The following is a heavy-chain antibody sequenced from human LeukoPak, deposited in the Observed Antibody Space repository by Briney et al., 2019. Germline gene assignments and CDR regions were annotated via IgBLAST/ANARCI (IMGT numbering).Heavy chain of an antibody. V-gene: IGHV3-7*01. CDR2: IKQDGSEK. Sequence: GGSLRLSCAASGFTFSGYWMSWVRQAPGKGLEWVANIKQDGSEKYYVDSVKSRFTISRDNAKNSLYLQMNSLRAEDTAVYYCARDPFRTAGTGNFRFDYWGQGTLVTVSS. CDR1: GFTFSGYW. D-gene: IGHD6-13*01. CDR3: ARDPFRTAGTGNFRFDY. J-gene: IGHJ4*02.